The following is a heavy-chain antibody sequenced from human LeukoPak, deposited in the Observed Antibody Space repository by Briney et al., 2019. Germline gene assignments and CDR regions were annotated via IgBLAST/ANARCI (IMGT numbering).Heavy chain of an antibody. D-gene: IGHD3-10*01. CDR1: GGSISSYY. CDR2: IYYSGST. Sequence: SETLSLTCTVSGGSISSYYWSWIRQPPGKGLEWIGYIYYSGSTNYNPSLKSRVTISVDTSRNQFSLKLSSVTAADTAVYYCARDNGSRDFDYWGQGTLVTVSS. CDR3: ARDNGSRDFDY. V-gene: IGHV4-59*01. J-gene: IGHJ4*02.